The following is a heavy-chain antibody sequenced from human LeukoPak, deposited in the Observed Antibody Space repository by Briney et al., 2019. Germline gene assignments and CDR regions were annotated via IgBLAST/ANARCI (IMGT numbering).Heavy chain of an antibody. J-gene: IGHJ6*02. Sequence: PGGSLRLSCAGSGFTFSRYAMNWVRQAPGKGLEWVSAISRSGGSTYYADSVKGRSTISRDNSKNMLYLQMNSLRAEDTAVYYCAKPYYYDSSGYEYYYYGMDVWGQGTTVTVSS. CDR2: ISRSGGST. V-gene: IGHV3-23*01. D-gene: IGHD3-22*01. CDR1: GFTFSRYA. CDR3: AKPYYYDSSGYEYYYYGMDV.